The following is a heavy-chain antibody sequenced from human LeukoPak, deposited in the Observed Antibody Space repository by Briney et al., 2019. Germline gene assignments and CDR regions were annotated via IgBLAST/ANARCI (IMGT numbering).Heavy chain of an antibody. CDR1: RGAISSSNYY. Sequence: SETLSLTCSVSRGAISSSNYYWGWIRQPPGKGLEWIGNIFYSGTTYYNPSLPSLKSRVTISVDTSKNQFSLKLRSVTAADTAVYYCASLRKRGGAFDIWGQGTMVTVSS. CDR2: IFYSGTT. V-gene: IGHV4-39*07. J-gene: IGHJ3*02. CDR3: ASLRKRGGAFDI.